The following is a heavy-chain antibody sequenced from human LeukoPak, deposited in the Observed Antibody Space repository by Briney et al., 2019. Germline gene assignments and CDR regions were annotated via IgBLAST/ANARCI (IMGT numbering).Heavy chain of an antibody. Sequence: ASVKVSCKASGYTFTSNYIHWVRQAPGQGLEWMGMIYPRDGSTSYAQKFQGRVTMTTDTSTSTAYMELRSLRSDDTAVYYCARDPPSIAARPYYYYYGMDVWGQGTTVTVSS. J-gene: IGHJ6*02. V-gene: IGHV1-46*01. CDR3: ARDPPSIAARPYYYYYGMDV. D-gene: IGHD6-6*01. CDR2: IYPRDGST. CDR1: GYTFTSNY.